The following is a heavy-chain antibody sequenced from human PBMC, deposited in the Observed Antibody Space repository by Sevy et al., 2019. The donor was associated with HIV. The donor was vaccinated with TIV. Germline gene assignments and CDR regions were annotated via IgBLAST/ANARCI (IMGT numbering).Heavy chain of an antibody. V-gene: IGHV3-48*02. CDR1: GFTFSHHN. D-gene: IGHD7-27*01. Sequence: GGSLRLSCAASGFTFSHHNMNWVRQAPGKGPEWISYISKSGSTTYFADSVRGRFTISRDNAKNSLFLEMHSLTDEDTAVYYCAREENRELGTIPLDSWGRGIQVTVSS. J-gene: IGHJ4*02. CDR3: AREENRELGTIPLDS. CDR2: ISKSGSTT.